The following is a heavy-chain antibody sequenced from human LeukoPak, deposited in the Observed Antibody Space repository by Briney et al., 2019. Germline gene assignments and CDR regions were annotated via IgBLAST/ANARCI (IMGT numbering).Heavy chain of an antibody. CDR2: IWYDGSNK. D-gene: IGHD5-18*01. CDR3: ARAEGYGYYFEY. J-gene: IGHJ4*02. Sequence: GSLRLSCAASGFTFSKYGMHWVRQAPGKGLEWVAVIWYDGSNKDYADSVKGRFTISRDNTKNTLYLQMDSLRVEDTAVYYCARAEGYGYYFEYCGQGTLVSVSS. V-gene: IGHV3-33*08. CDR1: GFTFSKYG.